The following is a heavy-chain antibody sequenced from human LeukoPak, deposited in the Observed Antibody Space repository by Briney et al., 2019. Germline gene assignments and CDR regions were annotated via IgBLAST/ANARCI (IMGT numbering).Heavy chain of an antibody. CDR3: VRGRRSETIAACSGDY. J-gene: IGHJ4*02. Sequence: ASVKVSCKASGYTFTSYDINWVRQATGQGLEWMAWMNPNSGNTGHAQKFQGRVTMTRNTSINTAYMELTSLRSEDTAVYYCVRGRRSETIAACSGDYWGQGTLVTVSS. V-gene: IGHV1-8*01. D-gene: IGHD6-6*01. CDR1: GYTFTSYD. CDR2: MNPNSGNT.